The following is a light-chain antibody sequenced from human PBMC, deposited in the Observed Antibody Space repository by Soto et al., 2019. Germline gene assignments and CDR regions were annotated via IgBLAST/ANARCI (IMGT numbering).Light chain of an antibody. Sequence: EIVLTQSPGTLSLSPGERATLSCRASQSVSSSYLAWYQQKPGQAPRLLIYGASSRATGIPDRFSGSGSGTDFTLTLSRLEPEDFVVYYCQQYGSSPWTFGQGTKVEIK. CDR1: QSVSSSY. J-gene: IGKJ1*01. CDR3: QQYGSSPWT. CDR2: GAS. V-gene: IGKV3-20*01.